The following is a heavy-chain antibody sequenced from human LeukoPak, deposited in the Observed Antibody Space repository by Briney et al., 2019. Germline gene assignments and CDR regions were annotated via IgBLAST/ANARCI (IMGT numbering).Heavy chain of an antibody. CDR1: GFTFSDYC. CDR2: IRSRPYGETT. D-gene: IGHD2-8*01. CDR3: ARGPSALGKTNGWFDP. Sequence: GGSLRLSCTASGFTFSDYCMSWFRQAPGKGLEWVGFIRSRPYGETTEYAASVKGRFSISRENSGGIAYLQMNSLKIEDTAVYYCARGPSALGKTNGWFDPWGQGTLVTVS. J-gene: IGHJ5*02. V-gene: IGHV3-49*03.